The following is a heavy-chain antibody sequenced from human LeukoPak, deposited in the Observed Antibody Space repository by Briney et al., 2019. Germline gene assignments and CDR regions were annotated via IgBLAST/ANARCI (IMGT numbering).Heavy chain of an antibody. J-gene: IGHJ4*02. V-gene: IGHV3-23*01. D-gene: IGHD6-13*01. Sequence: GGSLRLSCAASGFTFSRYAMSWVRQAPGKGLEWVSDISGSGGSTYYADSVKGRFSISRDNSKNTLYLEMSSLRAEDTAVYYCAKGRYSSNWYYFDYWGQGTLVTVSS. CDR1: GFTFSRYA. CDR3: AKGRYSSNWYYFDY. CDR2: ISGSGGST.